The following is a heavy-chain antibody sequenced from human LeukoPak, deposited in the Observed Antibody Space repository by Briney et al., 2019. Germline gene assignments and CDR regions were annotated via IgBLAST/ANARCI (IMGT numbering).Heavy chain of an antibody. CDR3: ARWAESNDY. V-gene: IGHV3-7*05. CDR2: IKEDGSEK. J-gene: IGHJ4*02. CDR1: GFTFSSFW. Sequence: GGSLGLSCAASGFTFSSFWMTWVRQAPGKGLEWVANIKEDGSEKYYVDSVKGRFTISRDNAKNSLYLQMNRLRAEDTAVYYCARWAESNDYWGQGTLVTVSS.